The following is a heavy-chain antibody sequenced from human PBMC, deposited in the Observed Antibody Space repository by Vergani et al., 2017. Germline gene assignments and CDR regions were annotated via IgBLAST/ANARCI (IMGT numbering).Heavy chain of an antibody. CDR3: AKARDPNCKGGNCYSYYYCLDL. CDR2: ISGSGGNT. CDR1: GFTFSSYA. D-gene: IGHD2-21*01. V-gene: IGHV3-23*01. Sequence: EVQLLESGGNLIQPGGSLRLSCGASGFTFSSYAMTWVRLAPGKGLQWVSAISGSGGNTFYTDSVKGRFTISRDNSKDTLYLPMNSLRDEDTAIYYCAKARDPNCKGGNCYSYYYCLDLWGQGTTVTVSS. J-gene: IGHJ6*02.